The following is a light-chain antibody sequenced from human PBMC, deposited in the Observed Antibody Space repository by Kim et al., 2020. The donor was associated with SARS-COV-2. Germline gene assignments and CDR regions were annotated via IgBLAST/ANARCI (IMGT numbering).Light chain of an antibody. CDR3: QTWGTDISYV. CDR1: SGHSSYA. J-gene: IGLJ1*01. Sequence: QLVLTQSPSASASLGASVKLTCTLSSGHSSYAIAWHQQQPEKGPRYLMKLNSDGSHSKGDGIPDRFSGSSSGAERYLTISSLQSEDEADYYCQTWGTDISYVFGTGTKVTVL. CDR2: LNSDGSH. V-gene: IGLV4-69*01.